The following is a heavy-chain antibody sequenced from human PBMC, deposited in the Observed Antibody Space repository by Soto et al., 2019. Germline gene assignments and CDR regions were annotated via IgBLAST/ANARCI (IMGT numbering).Heavy chain of an antibody. CDR2: IYYTGST. J-gene: IGHJ4*02. CDR3: ARHGSF. Sequence: SETLSLTCTVSNGSISTISYNWGWIRQSPGKGLEWIGTIYYTGSTSYNPSLKSRVTIAVDTSKNQFSLKLASVTAADTAVYYCARHGSFWGQGTLVTVSS. V-gene: IGHV4-39*01. CDR1: NGSISTISYN. D-gene: IGHD3-16*02.